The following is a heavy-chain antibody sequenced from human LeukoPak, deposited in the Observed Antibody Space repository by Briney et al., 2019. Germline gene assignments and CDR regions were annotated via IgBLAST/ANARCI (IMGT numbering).Heavy chain of an antibody. D-gene: IGHD6-19*01. CDR2: INHSGST. V-gene: IGHV4-34*01. CDR1: GGSFSGYY. J-gene: IGHJ4*02. Sequence: SETLSLTCAVYGGSFSGYYWSWIRQPPGKGLEWIGEINHSGSTNYNPSLKSRVTISVDTSKNQFSLKLSSVTAADTAVYYCARVQWLVAGYWGQGTLVTVSS. CDR3: ARVQWLVAGY.